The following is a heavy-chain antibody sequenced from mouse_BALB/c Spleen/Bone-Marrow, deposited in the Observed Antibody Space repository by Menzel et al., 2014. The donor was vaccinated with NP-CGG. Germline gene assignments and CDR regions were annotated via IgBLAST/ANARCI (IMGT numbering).Heavy chain of an antibody. CDR1: GFDFSRYW. V-gene: IGHV4-2*02. J-gene: IGHJ2*01. D-gene: IGHD1-2*01. Sequence: EVQLQESGGGLVQPGGSLILSCAASGFDFSRYWMSWARQAPGKGQEWIGEINPGSTTINYTPSLKDKFIISSDNAKKTHFLQNNKVRAEDTAFYCCASLEYYGHFAYWGQGTTLTVSS. CDR2: INPGSTTI. CDR3: ASLEYYGHFAY.